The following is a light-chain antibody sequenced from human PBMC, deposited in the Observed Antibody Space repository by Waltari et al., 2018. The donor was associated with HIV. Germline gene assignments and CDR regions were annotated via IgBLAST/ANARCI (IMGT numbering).Light chain of an antibody. CDR3: QAWDNSALWV. CDR2: QHT. V-gene: IGLV3-1*01. CDR1: ELGDKY. J-gene: IGLJ1*01. Sequence: SYEVTQSPSVSVSPGQTATITCSGDELGDKYVCWYQQKPGQSPDLVIYQHTKRRPGIPERFSGSNAGNTATLTISGTQAMDEADYYCQAWDNSALWVFGSGTKVTVL.